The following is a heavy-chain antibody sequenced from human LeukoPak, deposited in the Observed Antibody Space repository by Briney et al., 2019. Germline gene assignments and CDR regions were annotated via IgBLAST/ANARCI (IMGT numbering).Heavy chain of an antibody. CDR1: GFTFTNYA. J-gene: IGHJ3*02. CDR3: AKDQIVMVTAGDAFDI. CDR2: LSGSGGST. D-gene: IGHD2-21*02. Sequence: GGSLRLSCAASGFTFTNYAMSWVRRAPGKGLEWVSGLSGSGGSTYYADSVKGRFTISRDNSKNTVYLQMNSLRAEDTAIYFCAKDQIVMVTAGDAFDIWGQGTMVTVSS. V-gene: IGHV3-23*01.